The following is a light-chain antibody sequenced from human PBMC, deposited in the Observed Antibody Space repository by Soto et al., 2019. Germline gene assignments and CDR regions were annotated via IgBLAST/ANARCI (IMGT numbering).Light chain of an antibody. Sequence: AIQMTQSPSSLSASVGDSVIVTCRASQDITSDLSWYQQKPGKAPKLLIYATSTLQRGVPSRFSGSASGTDFSLTISSLQPEDFATYYCLQDYAYPWTFGQGTKVEIK. CDR2: ATS. CDR1: QDITSD. J-gene: IGKJ1*01. V-gene: IGKV1-6*01. CDR3: LQDYAYPWT.